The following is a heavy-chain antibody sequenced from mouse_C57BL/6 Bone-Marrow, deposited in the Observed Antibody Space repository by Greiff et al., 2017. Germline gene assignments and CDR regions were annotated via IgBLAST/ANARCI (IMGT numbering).Heavy chain of an antibody. CDR1: GYTFTSYW. D-gene: IGHD2-4*01. Sequence: QVQLQQPGAELVRPGTSVKLSCKASGYTFTSYWMHWVKQRPGQGLEWIGVIDPSDSYTNYKQKFKGKATLTVDTSSSTAYMQLSCLTSEDSAVYYCAIYYDYDSDYWGQGTTLTVSS. CDR3: AIYYDYDSDY. CDR2: IDPSDSYT. V-gene: IGHV1-59*01. J-gene: IGHJ2*01.